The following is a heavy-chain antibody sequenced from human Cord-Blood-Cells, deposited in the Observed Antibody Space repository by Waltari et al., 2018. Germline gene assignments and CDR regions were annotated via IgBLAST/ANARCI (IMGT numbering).Heavy chain of an antibody. Sequence: HVQLVQSGAEVKKPGAAVKVSCKVSGYTLTELSMHWVRQAPGKGLEWMGGFDPEDGETIYAQKFQGRVTMTEDTSTDTAYMELSSLRSEDTAVYYCATSQNGEEAFDIWGQGTMVTVSS. V-gene: IGHV1-24*01. CDR3: ATSQNGEEAFDI. CDR2: FDPEDGET. CDR1: GYTLTELS. J-gene: IGHJ3*02. D-gene: IGHD4-17*01.